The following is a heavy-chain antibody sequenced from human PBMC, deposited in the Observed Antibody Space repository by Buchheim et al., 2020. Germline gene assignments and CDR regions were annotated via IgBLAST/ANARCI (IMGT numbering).Heavy chain of an antibody. Sequence: QVQLVESGGGVVQPGRSLRLSCAASGFTFSSYGMHWVRQAPGKGLEWVAVISSDGSNKYYADYVKGRFTISRDNSKTTLYLQMSSLRAEDTAVYYCASPAGYAYGDSSLDYWGQGTL. J-gene: IGHJ4*02. V-gene: IGHV3-30*03. D-gene: IGHD4-17*01. CDR3: ASPAGYAYGDSSLDY. CDR1: GFTFSSYG. CDR2: ISSDGSNK.